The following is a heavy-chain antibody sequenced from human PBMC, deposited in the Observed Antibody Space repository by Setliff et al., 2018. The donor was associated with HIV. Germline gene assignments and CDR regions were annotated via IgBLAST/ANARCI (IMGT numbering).Heavy chain of an antibody. V-gene: IGHV3-7*01. CDR2: IKQDGSEK. CDR1: GFTFSSYA. CDR3: AREWNGGYDY. D-gene: IGHD2-8*01. Sequence: PGGSLRLSCAASGFTFSSYAMHWVRQAPGEGLEWVANIKQDGSEKYYVDSVKGRFTISRDNAKNSLYLQMNSLRAEDTAVYYCAREWNGGYDYWGQGTLVTVSS. J-gene: IGHJ4*02.